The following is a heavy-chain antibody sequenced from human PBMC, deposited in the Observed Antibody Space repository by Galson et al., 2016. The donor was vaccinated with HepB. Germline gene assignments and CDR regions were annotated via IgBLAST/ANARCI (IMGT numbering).Heavy chain of an antibody. CDR2: MYSSGTT. Sequence: SETLSLTCSVSGGSIGSSSLYWGWIRQPPGKGLEWIGSMYSSGTTYYNPSLEMRVTISVDTSKNQFSLKVKYVTAADTAVYYCARHVHYNSPPIGFDSWGQGTLVTVSS. J-gene: IGHJ5*01. D-gene: IGHD1-14*01. CDR3: ARHVHYNSPPIGFDS. CDR1: GGSIGSSSLY. V-gene: IGHV4-39*01.